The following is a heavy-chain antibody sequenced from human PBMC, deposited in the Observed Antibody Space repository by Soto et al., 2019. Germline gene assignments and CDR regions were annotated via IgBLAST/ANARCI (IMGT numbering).Heavy chain of an antibody. CDR2: INWNGGST. V-gene: IGHV3-20*02. CDR1: GFTFDDYG. D-gene: IGHD3-9*01. CDR3: ASILRYFDWLLSLFDY. J-gene: IGHJ4*02. Sequence: EVQLVESGGGVVRPGGSLRLSFAASGFTFDDYGMSWVRQAPGKGLEWVSGINWNGGSTGYADSVKGRFTISRDNAKNSLYLQMNSLRAEDTALYHCASILRYFDWLLSLFDYWGQGTLVTVSS.